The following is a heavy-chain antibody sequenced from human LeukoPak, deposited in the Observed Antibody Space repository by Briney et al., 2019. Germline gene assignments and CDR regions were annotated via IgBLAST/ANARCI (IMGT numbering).Heavy chain of an antibody. Sequence: PGGSLRLSCAASGFTFTSYAMNWVRQAPGKGLEWVSSISGSGGTTYNADSVKGRFTISRDNSKNTLYLQMNNLRAEDTAVYYCAKGDLGFGRFYFDYWGHGNLVADSP. CDR2: ISGSGGTT. J-gene: IGHJ4*01. CDR3: AKGDLGFGRFYFDY. CDR1: GFTFTSYA. V-gene: IGHV3-23*01. D-gene: IGHD3-16*01.